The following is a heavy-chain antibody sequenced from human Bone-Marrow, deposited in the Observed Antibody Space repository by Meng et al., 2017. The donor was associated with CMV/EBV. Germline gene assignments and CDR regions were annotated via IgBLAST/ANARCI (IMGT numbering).Heavy chain of an antibody. V-gene: IGHV1-8*01. CDR3: ARGHRGFDY. CDR1: GYTFTSYD. CDR2: MNPNSGNT. Sequence: ASVKVSCKASGYTFTSYDINWVRQATGQGLEWMGWMNPNSGNTGYAQKLQGRVTMTTDTSTSTAYMELRSLRSEDTAVYYCARGHRGFDYWGQGTLVTVSS. J-gene: IGHJ4*02.